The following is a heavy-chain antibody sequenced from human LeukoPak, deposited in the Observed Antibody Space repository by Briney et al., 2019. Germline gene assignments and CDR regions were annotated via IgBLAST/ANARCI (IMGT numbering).Heavy chain of an antibody. Sequence: GGSLRLSCTASGFTFSSYSMNWVRQAPGRGLEWVSTISGSGGSTFYADSVKGRFTISRDNSKNTVYLQMNSLRVEDTALYYCAKAQWLVHDAFDIWGQGTMVTVSS. CDR2: ISGSGGST. CDR3: AKAQWLVHDAFDI. D-gene: IGHD6-19*01. V-gene: IGHV3-23*01. J-gene: IGHJ3*02. CDR1: GFTFSSYS.